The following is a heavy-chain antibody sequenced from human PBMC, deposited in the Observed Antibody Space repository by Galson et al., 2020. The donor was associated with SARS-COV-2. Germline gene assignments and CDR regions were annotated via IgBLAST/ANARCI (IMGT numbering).Heavy chain of an antibody. V-gene: IGHV4-39*01. J-gene: IGHJ3*02. D-gene: IGHD1-26*01. Sequence: ASETLSLTCTVSGGSISSGGYYWSWIRQPPGKGLEWIGSIFYDGSTYYKPSLKSRVTISVDTSKNQFSLKMSSVTAADTAVYYCARQNRIMGGYYGPFDMWGQGTMVTVSS. CDR3: ARQNRIMGGYYGPFDM. CDR2: IFYDGST. CDR1: GGSISSGGYY.